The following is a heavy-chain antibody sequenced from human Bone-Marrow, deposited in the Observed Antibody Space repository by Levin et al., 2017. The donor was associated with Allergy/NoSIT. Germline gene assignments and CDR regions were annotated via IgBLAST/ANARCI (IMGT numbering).Heavy chain of an antibody. CDR2: IFLDDSSS. Sequence: GGSLRLSCKDSGHNFTNYWIAWVRQMPGTGLEWMGIIFLDDSSSRYSPSFQGQVTMSADKSISTAYLQWSSLQASDTAMYYCARRVFDSSGSNWFDSWGQGTLVTVSP. D-gene: IGHD3-22*01. CDR3: ARRVFDSSGSNWFDS. J-gene: IGHJ5*01. V-gene: IGHV5-51*01. CDR1: GHNFTNYW.